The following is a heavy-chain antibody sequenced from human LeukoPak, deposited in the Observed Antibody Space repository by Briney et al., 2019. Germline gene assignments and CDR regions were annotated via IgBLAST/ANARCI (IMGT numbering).Heavy chain of an antibody. Sequence: GESLRLSCAASGFTFSSYNMNWVRQAPGKGLEWVSHITGSGKTINYAGSVKGRFTISRDNAKNSLYLQMNSLRAEDTAFYYCARPTGSGSYDYWGQGTLVIVSS. J-gene: IGHJ4*02. D-gene: IGHD3-10*01. CDR3: ARPTGSGSYDY. V-gene: IGHV3-48*01. CDR1: GFTFSSYN. CDR2: ITGSGKTI.